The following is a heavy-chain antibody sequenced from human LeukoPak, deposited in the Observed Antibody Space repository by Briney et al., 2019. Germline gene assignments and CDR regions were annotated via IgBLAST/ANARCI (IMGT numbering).Heavy chain of an antibody. V-gene: IGHV3-11*04. CDR3: ARLRYHDFWSGYWKYYYYMDV. CDR2: ISSSGSTI. Sequence: GGSLRLSCAASGFTFSDYYMSWIRQAPGKGLEWVSYISSSGSTIYYADSVEGRFTISRDNAKNSLYLQMNSLRAEDTAVYYCARLRYHDFWSGYWKYYYYMDVWGKGTTVTVSS. D-gene: IGHD3-3*01. J-gene: IGHJ6*03. CDR1: GFTFSDYY.